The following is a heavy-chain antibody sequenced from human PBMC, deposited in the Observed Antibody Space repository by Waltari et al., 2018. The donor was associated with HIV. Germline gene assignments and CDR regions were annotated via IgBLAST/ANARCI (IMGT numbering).Heavy chain of an antibody. Sequence: EVQLVESGGGLVKPGGSLRLSCAASGFTFSSYSMNWVRQAPGKGLEWVSSISSSSSYIYYAGSVKGRFTISRDNAKNSLYLKMNSLRAEDTAVYYCARAPYSGSYLGYWGQGTLVTVSS. D-gene: IGHD1-26*01. J-gene: IGHJ4*02. V-gene: IGHV3-21*01. CDR2: ISSSSSYI. CDR1: GFTFSSYS. CDR3: ARAPYSGSYLGY.